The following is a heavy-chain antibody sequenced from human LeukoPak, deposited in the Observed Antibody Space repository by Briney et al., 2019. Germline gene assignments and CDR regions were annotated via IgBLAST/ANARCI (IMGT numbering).Heavy chain of an antibody. Sequence: PGGSLRLSCAASGFTFSSYWMHWVRQAPGKGLVWVSRIKSDGSSTNYADSVKGRFTISRGNAKNTLYLQMNSLRAEDTAVYYCARAVGNSEDFDYWGQGTLVTVSS. J-gene: IGHJ4*02. CDR1: GFTFSSYW. D-gene: IGHD4-23*01. V-gene: IGHV3-74*01. CDR3: ARAVGNSEDFDY. CDR2: IKSDGSST.